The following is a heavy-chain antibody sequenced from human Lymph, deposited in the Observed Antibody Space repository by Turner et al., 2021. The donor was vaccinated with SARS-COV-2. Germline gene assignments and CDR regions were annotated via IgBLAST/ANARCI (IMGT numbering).Heavy chain of an antibody. CDR1: GFTFSSYA. Sequence: EVQLLESGGGLVQPGGSLRLSCAASGFTFSSYAMSWVRRVAGKGLEWVSGISGSGGSTYYADSVKGRFNISRDNSKNTLYLRMNGLRAEDTAVYYCAKNEMAMIVVVITLFDYWGQGTLVTVSS. D-gene: IGHD3-22*01. V-gene: IGHV3-23*01. CDR3: AKNEMAMIVVVITLFDY. CDR2: ISGSGGST. J-gene: IGHJ4*02.